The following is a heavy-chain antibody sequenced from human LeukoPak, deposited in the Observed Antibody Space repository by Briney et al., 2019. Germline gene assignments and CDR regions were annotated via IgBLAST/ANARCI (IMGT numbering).Heavy chain of an antibody. CDR3: ARDLRLELSSFFDY. J-gene: IGHJ4*02. D-gene: IGHD1-7*01. CDR2: IYYSGST. CDR1: GGSISSYY. V-gene: IGHV4-39*07. Sequence: SETLSLTCTVSGGSISSYYWGWIRQPPGKGLEWIGSIYYSGSTYYNPSLKSRVTISVDTSKNQFSLKLSSVTAADTAVYYCARDLRLELSSFFDYWGQGTLVTVSS.